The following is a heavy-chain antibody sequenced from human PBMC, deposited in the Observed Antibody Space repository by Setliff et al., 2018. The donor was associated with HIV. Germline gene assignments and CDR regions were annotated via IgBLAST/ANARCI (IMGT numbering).Heavy chain of an antibody. Sequence: PSETLSLTCTVSGGSISSYYWSWIRQPPGKGLEWIAHMYTSGSTTYNPSLKSRVTLSVDTSRNQFSLKLSSVTAADTAVYYCARAINKSFDIWGQGTMVTVSS. CDR1: GGSISSYY. J-gene: IGHJ3*02. CDR2: MYTSGST. CDR3: ARAINKSFDI. V-gene: IGHV4-4*08.